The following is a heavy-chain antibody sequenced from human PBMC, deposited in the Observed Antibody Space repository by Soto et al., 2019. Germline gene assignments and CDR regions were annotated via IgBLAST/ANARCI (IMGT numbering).Heavy chain of an antibody. CDR1: GYTFTSYA. V-gene: IGHV1-3*01. Sequence: ASVKVSCKASGYTFTSYAMHWVRQAPGQRLEWMGWINAGNGNTKYSQKFQGRVTITRDTSASTAYMELSSLRSEDTAVYYCARDLTYDTYYFDYWGQGTLVNVSS. CDR3: ARDLTYDTYYFDY. D-gene: IGHD3-9*01. CDR2: INAGNGNT. J-gene: IGHJ4*02.